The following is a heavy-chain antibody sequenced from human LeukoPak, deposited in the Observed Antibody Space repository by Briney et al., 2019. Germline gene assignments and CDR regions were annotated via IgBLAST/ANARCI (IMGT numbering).Heavy chain of an antibody. CDR3: ARDGTFESWEHLIYFDY. CDR1: GYTFTSYA. J-gene: IGHJ4*02. CDR2: INAGNGNT. V-gene: IGHV1-3*01. Sequence: ASVKVSCKASGYTFTSYAMHWVRQAPGQRLEWMGWINAGNGNTKYSQKFQGRVTITRDTSASTAYMELSSLRSEDTAVYYCARDGTFESWEHLIYFDYWGQGTLVTVSS. D-gene: IGHD1-26*01.